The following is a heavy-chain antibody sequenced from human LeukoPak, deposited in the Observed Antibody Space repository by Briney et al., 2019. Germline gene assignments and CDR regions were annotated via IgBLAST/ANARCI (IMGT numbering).Heavy chain of an antibody. Sequence: PGGSLRLSCAASGFTFSSYWMSWVRQAPGKGLEWVANIKQDGSEKYYVDSVKGRFTISRDNAKNSLYLQMNSLRAEDTAVYYCARAYSSGWYPVGALDYWGQGTLVTVSS. CDR1: GFTFSSYW. CDR2: IKQDGSEK. V-gene: IGHV3-7*01. J-gene: IGHJ4*02. D-gene: IGHD6-19*01. CDR3: ARAYSSGWYPVGALDY.